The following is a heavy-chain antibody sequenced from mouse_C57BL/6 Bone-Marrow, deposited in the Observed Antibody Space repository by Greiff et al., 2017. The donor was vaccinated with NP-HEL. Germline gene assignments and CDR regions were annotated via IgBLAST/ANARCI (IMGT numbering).Heavy chain of an antibody. D-gene: IGHD1-1*01. CDR2: FYPGSGSI. V-gene: IGHV1-62-2*01. Sequence: QVQLQQSGAELVKPGASVKLSCKASGYTFTEYTIHWVKQRPGQGLEWIGWFYPGSGSIKYNEKFKDKATLTADKSSSTVSMELSRLTSEDSAVYFCAGHEVGITTDPYARDDWGKGTSVTVSS. J-gene: IGHJ4*01. CDR3: AGHEVGITTDPYARDD. CDR1: GYTFTEYT.